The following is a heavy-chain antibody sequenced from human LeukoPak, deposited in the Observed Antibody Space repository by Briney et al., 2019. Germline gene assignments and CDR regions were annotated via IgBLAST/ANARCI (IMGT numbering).Heavy chain of an antibody. J-gene: IGHJ4*02. Sequence: GGSLRLSCAASGFTFSSYGMHWVRQAPGKGLEWVGVISDDGRNKKYADSVKGRFTISRDNSKDTLYLQMNSLRDEDTAVYYCAKRPSDYGDYVTYFDYWGQGTLVTVSS. CDR1: GFTFSSYG. CDR3: AKRPSDYGDYVTYFDY. V-gene: IGHV3-30*18. CDR2: ISDDGRNK. D-gene: IGHD4-17*01.